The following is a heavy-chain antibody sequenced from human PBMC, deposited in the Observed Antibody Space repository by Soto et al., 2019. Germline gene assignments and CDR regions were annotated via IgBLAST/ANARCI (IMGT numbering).Heavy chain of an antibody. V-gene: IGHV4-30-4*01. D-gene: IGHD3-22*01. Sequence: SETLSLTCTVSGGSISSGDYYWSWIRQPPGEGLEWIGYIYYSGSTYYNPSLKSRVTISVDTSKNQFSLKLSSVTAADTAVYYCARDRDYYDSSGYYSPYFDYWGQGTLVTVSS. J-gene: IGHJ4*02. CDR3: ARDRDYYDSSGYYSPYFDY. CDR1: GGSISSGDYY. CDR2: IYYSGST.